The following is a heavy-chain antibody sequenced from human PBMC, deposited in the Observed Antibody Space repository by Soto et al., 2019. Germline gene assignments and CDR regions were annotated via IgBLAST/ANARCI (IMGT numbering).Heavy chain of an antibody. J-gene: IGHJ6*02. CDR2: IYYSGST. V-gene: IGHV4-39*01. CDR3: ARYYGSGSYYSPVDYYGMDV. D-gene: IGHD3-10*01. Sequence: SETLSLTCTVSGGSISSSSYYWGWIRQPPGKGLEWIGSIYYSGSTYYNPSLKSRVTISVDTSKNQFSLKLSSVTAADTAVYYCARYYGSGSYYSPVDYYGMDVWGQGTTVTV. CDR1: GGSISSSSYY.